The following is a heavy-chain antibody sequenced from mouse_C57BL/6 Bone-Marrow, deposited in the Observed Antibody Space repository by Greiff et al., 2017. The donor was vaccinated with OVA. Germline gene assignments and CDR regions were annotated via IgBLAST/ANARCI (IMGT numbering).Heavy chain of an antibody. D-gene: IGHD1-1*01. CDR2: ISSGGDYI. CDR3: TRDRYHYAMDY. Sequence: EVHLVESGEGLVKPGGSLKLSCAASGFTFSSYAMSWVRQTPEKRLEWVAYISSGGDYIYYADTVKGRFTISRDNARNTLYLQMSSLKSEDTAMYYCTRDRYHYAMDYWGQGTSVTVSS. CDR1: GFTFSSYA. V-gene: IGHV5-9-1*02. J-gene: IGHJ4*01.